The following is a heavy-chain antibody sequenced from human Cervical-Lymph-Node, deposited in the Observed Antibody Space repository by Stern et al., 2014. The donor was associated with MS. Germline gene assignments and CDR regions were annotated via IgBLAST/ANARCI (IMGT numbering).Heavy chain of an antibody. D-gene: IGHD6-19*01. J-gene: IGHJ4*02. CDR1: GYSFTTYY. V-gene: IGHV1-46*01. CDR3: ARASFGVGSGWYYYFDY. CDR2: INRSGGST. Sequence: QVQLVESGAEVKKPGASVKVSCTASGYSFTTYYMHWVRQTTGQGLEWMGSINRSGGSTSYAQKFQGRVTMTRDTSTSTVYMELSSLRSEDTAVYYCARASFGVGSGWYYYFDYWGQGTLVTVSS.